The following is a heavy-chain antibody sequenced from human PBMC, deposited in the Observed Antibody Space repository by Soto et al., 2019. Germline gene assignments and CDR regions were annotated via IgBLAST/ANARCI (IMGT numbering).Heavy chain of an antibody. CDR3: ATRERRTGGPV. V-gene: IGHV4-4*02. CDR1: GGSIRSGHW. CDR2: ISLNGDI. J-gene: IGHJ6*02. Sequence: QVQLQESGPGLVESSGTLSLTCAVYGGSIRSGHWWTWVRQSPGKGLEWIGEISLNGDINYSSSPQSRFTVSIDMSRNHLSLRLTSVTAADTAVYYCATRERRTGGPVWGPGTMVGVSS. D-gene: IGHD2-8*02.